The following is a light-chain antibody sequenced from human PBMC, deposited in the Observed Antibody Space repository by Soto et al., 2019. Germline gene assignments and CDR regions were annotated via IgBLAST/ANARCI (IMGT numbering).Light chain of an antibody. CDR3: QQRSNWPPLT. V-gene: IGKV3-11*01. Sequence: EIVLTQSPATLSLSPGERATLSCRASPSVSSYLAWYQQKPGQAPRLLIYDASNRATGIPAGFSGSGSGTDFPLTIISLQPEECGVYYCQQRSNWPPLTFGGGTKVEIK. CDR1: PSVSSY. J-gene: IGKJ4*01. CDR2: DAS.